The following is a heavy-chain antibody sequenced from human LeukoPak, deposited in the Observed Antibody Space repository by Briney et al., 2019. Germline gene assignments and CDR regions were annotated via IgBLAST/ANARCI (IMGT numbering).Heavy chain of an antibody. D-gene: IGHD6-13*01. CDR2: IYGSGTT. CDR1: GDSVSNHY. J-gene: IGHJ4*02. V-gene: IGHV4-59*02. Sequence: SETLSLTCTVSGDSVSNHYWSWIRQPPGKGLEWFGYIYGSGTTNYNTSLKSRVTMSVDSSENQCSLKLSSVTAADTALYYCAIRPGGSTWYGVLDYCSRGTLGSVSS. CDR3: AIRPGGSTWYGVLDY.